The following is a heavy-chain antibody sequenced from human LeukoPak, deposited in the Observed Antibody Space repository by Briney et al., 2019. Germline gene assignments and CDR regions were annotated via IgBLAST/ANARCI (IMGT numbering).Heavy chain of an antibody. CDR1: GASISSNNW. V-gene: IGHV4-4*02. CDR3: ARNKESNSWYPVFDY. J-gene: IGHJ4*02. CDR2: IFHGGNT. Sequence: SETLSLTCAVSGASISSNNWWSWVRQPPGKGLEWIGEIFHGGNTNYNPSLKSRVTISVGKSNNQFSLKLSSVTAADTAVYYCARNKESNSWYPVFDYWGQGTLVTVSS. D-gene: IGHD6-13*01.